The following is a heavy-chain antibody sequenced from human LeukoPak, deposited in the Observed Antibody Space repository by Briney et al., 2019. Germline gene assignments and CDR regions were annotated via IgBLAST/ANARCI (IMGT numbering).Heavy chain of an antibody. CDR1: GGTFSSYT. CDR2: IIPILGIA. CDR3: AREVGGSYSKEHAFDI. J-gene: IGHJ3*02. D-gene: IGHD1-26*01. V-gene: IGHV1-69*04. Sequence: SVKVSCKASGGTFSSYTISWVRQAPGQGLEWMGRIIPILGIANYAQKFQGRVTITADKSTSTAYVELSSLRSEDTAVYYCAREVGGSYSKEHAFDIWGQGTMVTVSS.